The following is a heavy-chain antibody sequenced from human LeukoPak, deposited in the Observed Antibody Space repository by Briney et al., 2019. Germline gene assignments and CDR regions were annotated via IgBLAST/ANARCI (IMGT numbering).Heavy chain of an antibody. Sequence: GGSLRLSCAASGFTFGSYWMHWVRQAPGKGLVWVSRINTDGGDTIYADSVKGRFTISRDNTKNTLFLQMNSLRAEDTAVYYCARDEKIVGASGQDYWGQGTLVTVSS. CDR3: ARDEKIVGASGQDY. J-gene: IGHJ4*02. D-gene: IGHD1-26*01. CDR2: INTDGGDT. CDR1: GFTFGSYW. V-gene: IGHV3-74*01.